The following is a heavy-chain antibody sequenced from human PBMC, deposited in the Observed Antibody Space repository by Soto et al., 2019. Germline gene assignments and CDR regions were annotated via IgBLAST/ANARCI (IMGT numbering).Heavy chain of an antibody. CDR2: IYYSGST. V-gene: IGHV4-31*03. J-gene: IGHJ4*02. D-gene: IGHD3-22*01. CDR1: GGSISSGGYY. Sequence: SETLSLTCTVSGGSISSGGYYWSWIRQHPGKGLEWIGYIYYSGSTYYNPSLKSRVTISVDTSKNQFSLKLSSVTAADTAVYYCARDRLGGYYDSSGYSLWGQGTLVTVSS. CDR3: ARDRLGGYYDSSGYSL.